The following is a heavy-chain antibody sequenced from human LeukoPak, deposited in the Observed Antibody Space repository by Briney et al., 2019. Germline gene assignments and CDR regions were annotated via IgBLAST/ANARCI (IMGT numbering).Heavy chain of an antibody. CDR1: GFTFSSYA. CDR2: ISYDGSNK. J-gene: IGHJ5*02. Sequence: GGSLRLSCAASGFTFSSYAMHWVRQAPGKGLEWVAVISYDGSNKYYADSVKGRFTISRDNSKNTLYLQMNSLRAEDTAVYYCARDSGRSYYDSSGYLWGQGTLVTVSS. D-gene: IGHD3-22*01. CDR3: ARDSGRSYYDSSGYL. V-gene: IGHV3-30-3*01.